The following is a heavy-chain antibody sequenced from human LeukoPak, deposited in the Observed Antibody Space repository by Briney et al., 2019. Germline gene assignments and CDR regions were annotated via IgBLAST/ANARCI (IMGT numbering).Heavy chain of an antibody. D-gene: IGHD3-3*01. CDR1: GFTFSTYG. V-gene: IGHV3-30*02. J-gene: IGHJ3*02. Sequence: PGGSLRLSCAASGFTFSTYGMHWVRQPPGKGLEWVAFIRYDGTNKYYADSVKGRFTISRDNSKKTLYVQMNSLRAEDTAVYYCARGYDFWSGYTEDDAFDIWGQGTMVTVSS. CDR2: IRYDGTNK. CDR3: ARGYDFWSGYTEDDAFDI.